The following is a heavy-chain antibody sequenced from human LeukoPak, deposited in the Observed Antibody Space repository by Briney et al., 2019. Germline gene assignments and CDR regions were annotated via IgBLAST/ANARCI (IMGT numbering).Heavy chain of an antibody. J-gene: IGHJ5*02. CDR3: ARVLTGSWDWFDP. V-gene: IGHV3-74*01. D-gene: IGHD2-8*02. CDR1: KFSFSAYW. CDR2: INSDGSRT. Sequence: HAGGSLRLSCAASKFSFSAYWMHWVRQAPGKGLVWVSRINSDGSRTNYADSVKGRFTISRDNAKNTLYLQMNSLRAEDTAVYYCARVLTGSWDWFDPWGQGTLVTVSS.